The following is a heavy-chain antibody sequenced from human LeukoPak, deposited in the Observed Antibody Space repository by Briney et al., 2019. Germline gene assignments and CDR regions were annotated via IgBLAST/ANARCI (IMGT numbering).Heavy chain of an antibody. Sequence: SETLSLTCTVSGGSISSYYWSWIRQPPGKGREWIGYIYYSGSTNYNPSLKSRVTISVDTSKNQFSLKLSSVTAADTAVYYCARIRGYDILTGLGFDYWGQGTLVTVSS. CDR2: IYYSGST. J-gene: IGHJ4*02. D-gene: IGHD3-9*01. V-gene: IGHV4-59*01. CDR1: GGSISSYY. CDR3: ARIRGYDILTGLGFDY.